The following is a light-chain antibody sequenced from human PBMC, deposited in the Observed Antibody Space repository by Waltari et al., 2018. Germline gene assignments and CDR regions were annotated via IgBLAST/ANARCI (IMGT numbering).Light chain of an antibody. CDR3: MQALQTPYT. CDR2: LVS. CDR1: QSLLHSNGYTY. Sequence: IVVTPSPLSLPVTPGEPASISCRSSQSLLHSNGYTYLDWYLQKPGQSPQLLIHLVSTRASGVPDRFSGSGSGTDFTLKINRVEAEDVGVFYCMQALQTPYTFGQGTRLEIK. J-gene: IGKJ2*01. V-gene: IGKV2-28*01.